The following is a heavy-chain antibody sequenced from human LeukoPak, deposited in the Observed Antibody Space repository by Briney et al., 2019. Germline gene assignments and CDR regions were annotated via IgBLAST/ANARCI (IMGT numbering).Heavy chain of an antibody. CDR3: AREGYGDYVRYFDY. CDR2: IYYSGST. Sequence: SSETLSLTCTVSGRSISSYYWSWIRQPPGKGLEWIGYIYYSGSTNYNPSLKSRVTISVDTSKNQFSLKLSSVTAADTAVYYCAREGYGDYVRYFDYWGQGTLVTVSS. J-gene: IGHJ4*02. D-gene: IGHD4-17*01. V-gene: IGHV4-59*12. CDR1: GRSISSYY.